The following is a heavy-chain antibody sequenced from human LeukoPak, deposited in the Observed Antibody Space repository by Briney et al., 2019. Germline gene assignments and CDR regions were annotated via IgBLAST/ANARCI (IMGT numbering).Heavy chain of an antibody. D-gene: IGHD6-6*01. J-gene: IGHJ3*02. V-gene: IGHV3-33*06. CDR3: AKDLEKYSSSPNDAFDI. Sequence: RGGSLRLSCAASGFTLSSYGMHWVRRAPGRGREGVAVIWYDGSNKYYADSVKGRFTISRDNSKNTLYLQMNSLRAEDTAVYYCAKDLEKYSSSPNDAFDIWGQGTMVTVSS. CDR2: IWYDGSNK. CDR1: GFTLSSYG.